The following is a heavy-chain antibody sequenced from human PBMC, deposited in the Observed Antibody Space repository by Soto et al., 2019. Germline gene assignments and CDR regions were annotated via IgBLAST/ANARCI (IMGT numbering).Heavy chain of an antibody. CDR2: IIPILGIA. D-gene: IGHD3-10*01. CDR1: GGTFSSYT. Sequence: QVQLVQSGAEVKKPGSSVKVSCKASGGTFSSYTISWVRQAPGQGLEWMGRIIPILGIANYAQKFQGRVTITADKSTSTAYMELSSLRSEDTAVYYWASFRGSYGMDVWCQGTTVTVSS. V-gene: IGHV1-69*02. CDR3: ASFRGSYGMDV. J-gene: IGHJ6*02.